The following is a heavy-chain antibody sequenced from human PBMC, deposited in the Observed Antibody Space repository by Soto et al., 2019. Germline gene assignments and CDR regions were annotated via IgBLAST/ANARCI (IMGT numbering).Heavy chain of an antibody. CDR3: ARHVTAMEALYYYDT. V-gene: IGHV1-69*08. Sequence: QLQLVQSGSAVKKPGASVKVSCKASGGTLNTYTISWVRQATGQGLEWMGSILPFLGSTNYAKKFQGRVTITADQSTSTMELSSLSSEYTAVYFCARHVTAMEALYYYDTWGQGSLVTVSS. CDR1: GGTLNTYT. D-gene: IGHD5-18*01. CDR2: ILPFLGST. J-gene: IGHJ4*02.